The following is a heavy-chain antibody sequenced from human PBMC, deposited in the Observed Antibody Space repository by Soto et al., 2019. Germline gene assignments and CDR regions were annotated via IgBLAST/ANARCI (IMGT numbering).Heavy chain of an antibody. J-gene: IGHJ6*02. Sequence: ETLSLTCAVYGGSFSGYYWSWIRQPPGKGLEWIGEINHSGSTNYNPSLKSRVTISADTSKNQFSLKLSSVTAADTAVYYCARGSPNTAMVRYYYYYGMDVWGQGTTVTVSS. CDR2: INHSGST. CDR3: ARGSPNTAMVRYYYYYGMDV. V-gene: IGHV4-34*01. CDR1: GGSFSGYY. D-gene: IGHD5-18*01.